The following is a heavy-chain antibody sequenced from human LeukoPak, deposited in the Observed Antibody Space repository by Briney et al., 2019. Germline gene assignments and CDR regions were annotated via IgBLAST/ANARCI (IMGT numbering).Heavy chain of an antibody. V-gene: IGHV3-64*02. CDR2: ISSNGGDT. CDR1: GFTFSSYA. CDR3: VRRTTAGPFDY. Sequence: PGGSLRLPCAASGFTFSSYAMHWVRQAPGKGLEYVSGISSNGGDTHYADSVKGRFTISRDDSKKTLFLQMGSLRVEDMAVYYCVRRTTAGPFDYWGQGTLVTVSS. D-gene: IGHD1-1*01. J-gene: IGHJ4*02.